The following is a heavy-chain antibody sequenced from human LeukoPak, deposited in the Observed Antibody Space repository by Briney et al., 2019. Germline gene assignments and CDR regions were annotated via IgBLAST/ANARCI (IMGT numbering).Heavy chain of an antibody. D-gene: IGHD3-10*01. CDR3: AKDYYGPFDY. J-gene: IGHJ4*02. CDR1: GFTFSSYG. V-gene: IGHV3-30*18. Sequence: GESLRLSCAASGFTFSSYGMHWVRQAPGKGLEWVAVISYDGSNKYYADSAKGRFTISRDNSKNTLYLQMNSLRAEDTAVYYCAKDYYGPFDYWGQGTLVTVSS. CDR2: ISYDGSNK.